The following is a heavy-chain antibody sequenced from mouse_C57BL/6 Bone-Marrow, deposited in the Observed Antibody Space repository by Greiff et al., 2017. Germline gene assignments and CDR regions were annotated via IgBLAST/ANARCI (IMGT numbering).Heavy chain of an antibody. V-gene: IGHV3-6*01. D-gene: IGHD4-1*01. CDR2: ISYDGSN. J-gene: IGHJ4*01. CDR1: GYSITSGYY. CDR3: ARDRTGIAMDY. Sequence: EVQVVESGPGLVKPSQSLSLTCSVTGYSITSGYYWNWIRQFPGNKLEWMGYISYDGSNNYNPSLKNRISITRDTSKNQFFLKLNSVTTEDTATYYCARDRTGIAMDYWGQGTSVTVSS.